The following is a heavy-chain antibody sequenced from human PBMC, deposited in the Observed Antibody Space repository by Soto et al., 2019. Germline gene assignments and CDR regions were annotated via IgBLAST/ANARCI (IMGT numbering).Heavy chain of an antibody. V-gene: IGHV4-59*01. CDR2: IYYSGST. Sequence: SETLPLTCPVSGGSISSCYWSWSRQPPGKGLEWIGYIYYSGSTNYNPSLKSRFTISVDTSKTQFSLKLGSVPAADTAVYYWSSARHPDLFDS. D-gene: IGHD3-3*01. CDR3: SSARHPDLFDS. J-gene: IGHJ5*01. CDR1: GGSISSCY.